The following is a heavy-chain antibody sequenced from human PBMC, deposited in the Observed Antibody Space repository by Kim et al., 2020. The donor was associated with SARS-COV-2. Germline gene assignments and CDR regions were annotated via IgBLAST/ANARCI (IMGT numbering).Heavy chain of an antibody. D-gene: IGHD4-17*01. CDR2: ISGHGDTI. CDR1: GFAFTAYA. J-gene: IGHJ4*02. CDR3: ARSPVTTGLYIDY. Sequence: GGSLRLSCAASGFAFTAYAMTWVRQAPGKGLEWVSTISGHGDTIYYGDSVRGRFTVSRDNPKNTVSLLMNSLTDEDTAVYYCARSPVTTGLYIDYWGRGT. V-gene: IGHV3-23*01.